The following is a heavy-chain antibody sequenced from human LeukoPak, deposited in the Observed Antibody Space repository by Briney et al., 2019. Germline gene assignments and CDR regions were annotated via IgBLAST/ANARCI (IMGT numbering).Heavy chain of an antibody. CDR3: TTPRYSSSWCYFDY. D-gene: IGHD6-13*01. CDR1: GFTFSNAW. Sequence: GGSLRLSCAASGFTFSNAWMSWVRQAPGKGLEWVGRIKSKTDGGTTDYAAPVKGRFTISRDDSKNTLYLQMNSLRTEDTAVYYCTTPRYSSSWCYFDYWGQGTLVTVSS. V-gene: IGHV3-15*01. CDR2: IKSKTDGGTT. J-gene: IGHJ4*02.